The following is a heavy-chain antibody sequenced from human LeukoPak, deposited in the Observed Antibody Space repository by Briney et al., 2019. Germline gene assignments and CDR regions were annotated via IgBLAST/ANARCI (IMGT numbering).Heavy chain of an antibody. J-gene: IGHJ6*02. D-gene: IGHD6-6*01. CDR2: ISWKSGKI. V-gene: IGHV3-9*01. Sequence: GGSLRLSCAASGIAFEDYGMHWVRQVPGKGLERVSGISWKSGKIGYADSVKGRLTISRDNAKNSLHLQMNRLRGEDTALYYCAKSASYYYGMDVWGQGTTVIVSS. CDR3: AKSASYYYGMDV. CDR1: GIAFEDYG.